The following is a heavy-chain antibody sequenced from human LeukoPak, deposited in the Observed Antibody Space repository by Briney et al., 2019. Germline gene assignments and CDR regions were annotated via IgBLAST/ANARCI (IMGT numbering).Heavy chain of an antibody. Sequence: PGGSLRLSCAASGFTVSSNYMRWVRQAPGKGLEWVSVIYSGGRTYYADSVKGRFTLSRDISKNTLYLQMNSLRAEDTAVYCCTRADYYDSSGYISTDAFDIWGQGTMVTVSS. D-gene: IGHD3-22*01. CDR1: GFTVSSNY. CDR3: TRADYYDSSGYISTDAFDI. CDR2: IYSGGRT. V-gene: IGHV3-53*01. J-gene: IGHJ3*02.